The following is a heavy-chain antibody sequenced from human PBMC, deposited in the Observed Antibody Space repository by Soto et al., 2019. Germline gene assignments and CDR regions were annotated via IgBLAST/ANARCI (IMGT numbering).Heavy chain of an antibody. CDR2: INPSGGST. V-gene: IGHV1-46*01. Sequence: GASVKVSGKAFGYTFTSYCMHWVRQAPGQVLDCMGIINPSGGSTSYAQKFQGRVTMTRDTSTSTVYMELSSLRSEDTAVYYCAREEAGPYSTGWQTDLNYW. CDR1: GYTFTSYC. CDR3: AREEAGPYSTGWQTDLNY. D-gene: IGHD6-25*01. J-gene: IGHJ4*01.